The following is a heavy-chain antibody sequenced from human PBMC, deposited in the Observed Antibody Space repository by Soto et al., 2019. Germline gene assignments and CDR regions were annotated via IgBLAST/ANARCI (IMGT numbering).Heavy chain of an antibody. CDR2: VTFEGSNK. Sequence: PGGSLRLSCAASGFTFSSYGMHWVRQAPGKGLEWVAVVTFEGSNKYYADSVRGRFTISRDNSKNTLYLQMNSLRAEDTAVYYCVKDQEWELLLDHFDYWGQGTLVTVSS. CDR1: GFTFSSYG. CDR3: VKDQEWELLLDHFDY. V-gene: IGHV3-30*18. D-gene: IGHD1-26*01. J-gene: IGHJ4*02.